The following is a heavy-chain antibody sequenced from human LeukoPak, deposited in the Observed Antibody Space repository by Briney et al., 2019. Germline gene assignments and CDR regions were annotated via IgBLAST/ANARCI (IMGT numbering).Heavy chain of an antibody. J-gene: IGHJ5*02. D-gene: IGHD3-16*01. CDR2: VWYDGRNR. V-gene: IGHV3-33*01. Sequence: GSLRLSCAASGYTFSRHGIHWVRQAPGKGLEWVAVVWYDGRNRDYADSVKGRFTISKDNSNNMVFLQMDRLRAEDTAVYYCARLWGGNGYSGGSLNLWGQGTLVTVSS. CDR3: ARLWGGNGYSGGSLNL. CDR1: GYTFSRHG.